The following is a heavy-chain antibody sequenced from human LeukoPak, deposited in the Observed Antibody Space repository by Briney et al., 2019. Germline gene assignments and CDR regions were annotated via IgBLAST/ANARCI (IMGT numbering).Heavy chain of an antibody. D-gene: IGHD3-16*01. CDR2: IKQDESET. J-gene: IGHJ4*02. Sequence: GGSLRLSCAASGFTVSSNYMSWVRQAPGKGLEWVANIKQDESETYYVDSVKGRFTISRDNAKNSLYLQMNSLRVEDTGMYYCALSSPARGGDDYWGQGTLVTVSS. CDR3: ALSSPARGGDDY. CDR1: GFTVSSNY. V-gene: IGHV3-7*03.